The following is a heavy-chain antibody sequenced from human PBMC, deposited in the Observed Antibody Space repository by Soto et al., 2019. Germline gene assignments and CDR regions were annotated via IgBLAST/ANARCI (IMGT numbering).Heavy chain of an antibody. V-gene: IGHV3-49*04. Sequence: GSLRLSCITSGFTFGDYALSWVRQAPGKGLEWVGFVRRNAYGGTTDYAASVKGRFTISRDDSKSIAYLQMNSLRTEDTALYYCTRASSLDFDFWGQGTLVTVSS. J-gene: IGHJ4*02. CDR3: TRASSLDFDF. D-gene: IGHD3-16*01. CDR1: GFTFGDYA. CDR2: VRRNAYGGTT.